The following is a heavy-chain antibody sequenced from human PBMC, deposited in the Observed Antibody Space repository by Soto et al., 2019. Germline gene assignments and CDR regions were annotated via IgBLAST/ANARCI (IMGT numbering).Heavy chain of an antibody. J-gene: IGHJ4*02. CDR3: AKDAPYYYVSSGYYGPFDY. V-gene: IGHV3-30*18. D-gene: IGHD3-22*01. CDR2: ISYDGSNK. CDR1: GFTFSSYG. Sequence: PGGSLRLSCAASGFTFSSYGIHWVRQAPGKGLEWVALISYDGSNKYYADSVKGRFTISRDNSKNTLYLQMNSLRAEDTAMYYCAKDAPYYYVSSGYYGPFDYWGQGTLVTVSS.